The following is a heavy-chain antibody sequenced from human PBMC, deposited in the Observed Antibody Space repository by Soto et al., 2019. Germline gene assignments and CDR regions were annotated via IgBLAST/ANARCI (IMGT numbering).Heavy chain of an antibody. V-gene: IGHV3-33*01. CDR3: ASALETGDY. D-gene: IGHD3-10*01. Sequence: QVQLVESGGGVVQPGRSLRLSCVAAGFTFSNYGMHWVRQAPGKGPERVAVIWYDGSNKDYADSVKGRLTISRDNSRNTLYLPMNSLRAEDTAVYYCASALETGDYWGQGTLVTVSS. CDR2: IWYDGSNK. J-gene: IGHJ4*02. CDR1: GFTFSNYG.